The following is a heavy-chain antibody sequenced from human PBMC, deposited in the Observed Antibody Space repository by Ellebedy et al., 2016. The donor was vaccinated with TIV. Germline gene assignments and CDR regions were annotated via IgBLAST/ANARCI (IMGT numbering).Heavy chain of an antibody. J-gene: IGHJ4*02. CDR1: GYTFIGYY. V-gene: IGHV1-2*02. D-gene: IGHD6-13*01. CDR3: ASIYRAAADNSFDY. CDR2: INPNSGGT. Sequence: AASVKVSCKASGYTFIGYYMHWVRQAPGQGLEWMGWINPNSGGTNYAQKFQGRVTMTRDTSISTAYMELSRLRSDDTAVYYCASIYRAAADNSFDYWGQGTLVTVSS.